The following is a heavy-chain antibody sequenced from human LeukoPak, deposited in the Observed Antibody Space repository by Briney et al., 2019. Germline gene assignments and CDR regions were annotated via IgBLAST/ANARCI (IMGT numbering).Heavy chain of an antibody. D-gene: IGHD3-22*01. CDR3: ARGQYYYDSSGYSITAFDI. V-gene: IGHV1-8*01. J-gene: IGHJ3*02. Sequence: GASVKVSCTASGYTFTSYDINWVRQVTGQGLEWMGWMNPNSGNTGYAQKFQGRVTMTRNTFISTAYMELSSLRSEDTAVYYCARGQYYYDSSGYSITAFDIWGQGTMVTVSS. CDR2: MNPNSGNT. CDR1: GYTFTSYD.